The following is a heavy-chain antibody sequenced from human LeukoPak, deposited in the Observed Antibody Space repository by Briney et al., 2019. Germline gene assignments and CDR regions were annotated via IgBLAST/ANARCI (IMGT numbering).Heavy chain of an antibody. CDR3: ASNSELFFDY. CDR1: GGSISSYY. J-gene: IGHJ4*02. D-gene: IGHD3-10*01. V-gene: IGHV4-59*08. CDR2: IYSSGRT. Sequence: SETLSLTCTVSGGSISSYYWSWIRQPPGKGLEWIGYIYSSGRTNYNPSLKSRVTISVDTSKNQFSLKLSSVTAADTAVYYCASNSELFFDYWGQGTLVTVSS.